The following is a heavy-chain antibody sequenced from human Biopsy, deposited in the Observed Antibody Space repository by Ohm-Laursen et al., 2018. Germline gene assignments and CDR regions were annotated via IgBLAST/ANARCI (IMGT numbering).Heavy chain of an antibody. D-gene: IGHD4-11*01. CDR1: GFIFSDYK. J-gene: IGHJ4*02. CDR3: ARHGDNDYSNFDS. V-gene: IGHV3-21*01. CDR2: ISTSGSST. Sequence: SLRLSCSASGFIFSDYKINWVRQPPGKGLEWVSSISTSGSSTNYADSVKGRFTMSRDNAEKSLYLQMNSLGVEDTAVYYCARHGDNDYSNFDSWGQGALVTVSS.